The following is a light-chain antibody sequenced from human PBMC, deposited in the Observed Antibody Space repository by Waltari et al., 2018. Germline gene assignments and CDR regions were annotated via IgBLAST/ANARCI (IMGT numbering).Light chain of an antibody. J-gene: IGKJ1*01. CDR1: QSVGRT. Sequence: EIVLTQSPGTLSVSPGERATLSCRASQSVGRTLAWYQQKPGQAPRLLIYGASSRATGIPDRFSGSGSGTDCSLTISRLEPEDFAVYYCQHYVRLPVTFGQGTKVEIK. CDR3: QHYVRLPVT. CDR2: GAS. V-gene: IGKV3-20*01.